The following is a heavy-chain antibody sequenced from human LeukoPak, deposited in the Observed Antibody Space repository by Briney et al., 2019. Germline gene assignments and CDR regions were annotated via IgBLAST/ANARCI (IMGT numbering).Heavy chain of an antibody. D-gene: IGHD1-14*01. J-gene: IGHJ4*02. CDR3: ARETPESLFDY. CDR1: GGTISRYY. Sequence: PSETLPLTCTVSGGTISRYYWSWIRQPPGKGLEWIGYIYHSGNTNYNPSPKSRVTIAVDTSKNQFSLRLSSVTAADTAMYYCARETPESLFDYWGQGIQVTVSS. V-gene: IGHV4-59*01. CDR2: IYHSGNT.